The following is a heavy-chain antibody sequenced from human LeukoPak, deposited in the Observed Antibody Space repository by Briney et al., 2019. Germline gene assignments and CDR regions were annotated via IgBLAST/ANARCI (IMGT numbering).Heavy chain of an antibody. J-gene: IGHJ5*02. Sequence: ASVKVSCRASGYTFTSYDIHWVRQATGQGLEWMGWMNPNSGNTGYAQKFQGRVTMTRNTSISTAYMELSSLRSEDTAVYYCARGRGMYYDFWSGYYHWFDPWGQGTLVTVSS. CDR1: GYTFTSYD. V-gene: IGHV1-8*01. CDR2: MNPNSGNT. CDR3: ARGRGMYYDFWSGYYHWFDP. D-gene: IGHD3-3*01.